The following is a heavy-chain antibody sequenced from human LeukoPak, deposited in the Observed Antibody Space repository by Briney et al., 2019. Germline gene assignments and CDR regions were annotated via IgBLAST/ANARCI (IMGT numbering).Heavy chain of an antibody. D-gene: IGHD6-19*01. CDR3: ARDPYSSGRQVHYYYYGMDV. CDR2: TYYRSKWYN. Sequence: SQTLSLTCAISGDSVSSNSAAWNWIRQSPSRGLEWLGRTYYRSKWYNDYAVSVKSRITINPDTSKNQFSLQLNSVTPEDTAVYYCARDPYSSGRQVHYYYYGMDVWGQGTTVTVSS. V-gene: IGHV6-1*01. CDR1: GDSVSSNSAA. J-gene: IGHJ6*02.